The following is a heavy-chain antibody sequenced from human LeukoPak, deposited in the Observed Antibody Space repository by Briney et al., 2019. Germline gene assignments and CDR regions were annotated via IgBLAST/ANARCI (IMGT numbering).Heavy chain of an antibody. Sequence: SETLSLTCTVSGGSISSSSYYWGWIRQPPGKGLEWIGSIYYSGSTYYNPSLKSRVTISVDTSKNQFSLKLSSVTAADTAVYYCARIPRPYYDSSGYYYVGEYYFDYWGQGTLVTVSS. CDR3: ARIPRPYYDSSGYYYVGEYYFDY. J-gene: IGHJ4*02. CDR2: IYYSGST. D-gene: IGHD3-22*01. V-gene: IGHV4-39*01. CDR1: GGSISSSSYY.